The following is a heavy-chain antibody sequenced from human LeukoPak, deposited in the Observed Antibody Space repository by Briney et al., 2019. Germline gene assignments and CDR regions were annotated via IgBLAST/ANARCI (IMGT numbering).Heavy chain of an antibody. J-gene: IGHJ4*02. V-gene: IGHV3-23*01. D-gene: IGHD6-19*01. CDR3: AKYLRAPGYRSGWYFDY. Sequence: PGGSLRLSCVASGVTFSSYAMSWVRQAPGRGLEWVSSISGSGGRTNYADSVKGRFTISRDNSKNTLYLQMNSLRAEDTAVYYCAKYLRAPGYRSGWYFDYWGQGTLVTVSS. CDR1: GVTFSSYA. CDR2: ISGSGGRT.